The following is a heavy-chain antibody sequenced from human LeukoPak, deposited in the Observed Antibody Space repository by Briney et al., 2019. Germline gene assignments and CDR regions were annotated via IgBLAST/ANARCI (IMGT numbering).Heavy chain of an antibody. V-gene: IGHV4-4*07. Sequence: SETLSLTCSVSSVSINGYYWSWIRQSAGKGLEWLGRFYFSGSSDYNPSLKSRVRMSIDTSQNHFYLRLTSVTAADTGVYFCAREVNEKHDAFDMWGQGTMVAVSS. CDR1: SVSINGYY. J-gene: IGHJ3*02. D-gene: IGHD2-8*01. CDR2: FYFSGSS. CDR3: AREVNEKHDAFDM.